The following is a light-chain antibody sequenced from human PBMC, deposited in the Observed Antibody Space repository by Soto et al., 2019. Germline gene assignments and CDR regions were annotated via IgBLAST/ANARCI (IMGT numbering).Light chain of an antibody. CDR2: GAS. V-gene: IGKV3-20*01. Sequence: EIVLTRSPVTLSLSPGERATLSCRASQSVSSSYLAWYQQKPGQAPRLLIYGASSRATGIPDRFSGSGSGTDFTLTISRLEPEDFAVYYCQQYGSSSWTFGQRTKVDIK. J-gene: IGKJ1*01. CDR3: QQYGSSSWT. CDR1: QSVSSSY.